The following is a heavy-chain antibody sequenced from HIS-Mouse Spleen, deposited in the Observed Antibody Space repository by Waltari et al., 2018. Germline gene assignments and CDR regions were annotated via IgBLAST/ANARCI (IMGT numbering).Heavy chain of an antibody. V-gene: IGHV4-39*07. D-gene: IGHD6-13*01. Sequence: QLQLQESGPGLVKPSETLSLTCTVSGGSISSSSYYWGWIRQPPGKGLEWIGSIYYSGITYYNPSLKSRVTMSVETSKNQFSLKLSSVTAADTAVYYCAREIPYSSGWYDWYFDLWGRGTLVTVSS. CDR3: AREIPYSSGWYDWYFDL. CDR1: GGSISSSSYY. J-gene: IGHJ2*01. CDR2: IYYSGIT.